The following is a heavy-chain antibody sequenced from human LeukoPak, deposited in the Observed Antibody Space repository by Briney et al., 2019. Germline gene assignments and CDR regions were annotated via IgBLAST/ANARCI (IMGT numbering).Heavy chain of an antibody. J-gene: IGHJ4*02. Sequence: GGSLRLSCAASGFTFSSYAMSWVRQAPGKGLEWVSTISRSGGSTYYADSVKGRFTISRDNSKSTLYLQMNSLRAEDTAIYYCAKDLSGTCYSAVDCWGQGTLVTVSS. CDR1: GFTFSSYA. CDR3: AKDLSGTCYSAVDC. D-gene: IGHD2-15*01. V-gene: IGHV3-23*01. CDR2: ISRSGGST.